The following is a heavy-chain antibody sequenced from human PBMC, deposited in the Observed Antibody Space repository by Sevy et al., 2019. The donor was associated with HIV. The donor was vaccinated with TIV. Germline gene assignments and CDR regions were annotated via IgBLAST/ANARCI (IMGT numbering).Heavy chain of an antibody. J-gene: IGHJ4*02. CDR1: GGSITSLY. Sequence: TLSLTCTVSGGSITSLYWNWIRQPPGKGLEWIANIYYNGHINYNPSLKSRVTLSLDTSKNQFSLRLSSVTAADTAMYYCAGENAWGRGYSWGQGILVTVSS. CDR2: IYYNGHI. V-gene: IGHV4-59*08. CDR3: AGENAWGRGYS. D-gene: IGHD1-26*01.